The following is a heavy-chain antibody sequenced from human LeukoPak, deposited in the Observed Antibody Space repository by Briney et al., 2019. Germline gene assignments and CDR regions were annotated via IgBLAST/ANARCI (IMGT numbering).Heavy chain of an antibody. Sequence: SETLSLTCTVSGGSISSYYWSWIRQPPGKGLEWIGYIYYSGSTNYNPSLKSRVTISVDTSKNQFSLKLSSVTAADTAVYYCARHGYSSRWYGDWFDPWGQGTLVTVSS. V-gene: IGHV4-59*08. CDR1: GGSISSYY. CDR3: ARHGYSSRWYGDWFDP. D-gene: IGHD6-13*01. J-gene: IGHJ5*02. CDR2: IYYSGST.